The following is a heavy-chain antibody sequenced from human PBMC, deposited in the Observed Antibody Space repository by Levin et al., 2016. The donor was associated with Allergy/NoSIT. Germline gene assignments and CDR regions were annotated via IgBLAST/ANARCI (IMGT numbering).Heavy chain of an antibody. D-gene: IGHD5-24*01. CDR2: IYPGDSDI. J-gene: IGHJ2*01. Sequence: VRQMPGKGLEWVAVIYPGDSDIRYSPTFQGQVTISADKSTNTAYLQWSSLRASDTAMYYCGRHSRWPHWYFDLWGRGTLVTVSS. V-gene: IGHV5-51*01. CDR3: GRHSRWPHWYFDL.